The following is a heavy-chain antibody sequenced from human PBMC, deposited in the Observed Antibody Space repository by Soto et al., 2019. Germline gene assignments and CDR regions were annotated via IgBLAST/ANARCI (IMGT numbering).Heavy chain of an antibody. Sequence: PGGSLRLSCAASGFSFSSYGIHWVRQAPGKGLEWVAVISSDGSKQYYAESVKGRFTISRDNSKSTLYLQMYSLRTEDTAVYYCAKDIAVADQFDYWGQGTLVTVSS. D-gene: IGHD6-19*01. V-gene: IGHV3-30*18. J-gene: IGHJ4*02. CDR3: AKDIAVADQFDY. CDR2: ISSDGSKQ. CDR1: GFSFSSYG.